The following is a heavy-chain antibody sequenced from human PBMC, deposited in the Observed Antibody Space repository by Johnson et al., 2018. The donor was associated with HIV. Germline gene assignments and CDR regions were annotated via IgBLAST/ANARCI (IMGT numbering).Heavy chain of an antibody. CDR3: ARGSYDGDALDI. CDR1: AFIFSNFD. CDR2: IDTAGNT. V-gene: IGHV3-13*01. D-gene: IGHD3-16*01. Sequence: VQLVESGGGLVQPGGSLRLSCAASAFIFSNFDMHWVRQAAGRRLEWLSGIDTAGNTYYLGFVKGRFTISRENAKNSLYLQVNSLSAGDTALYYCARGSYDGDALDIWGQGTMVTVSS. J-gene: IGHJ3*02.